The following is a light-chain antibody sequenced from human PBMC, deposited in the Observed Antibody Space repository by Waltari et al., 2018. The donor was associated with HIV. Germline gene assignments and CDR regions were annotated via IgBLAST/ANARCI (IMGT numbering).Light chain of an antibody. Sequence: QSALTQPPSVSGAPGQTVTMSCTGVSYHLGIFYAVHWYQHLPGAAHKLLIPSDHSRPAGVPDRFSGSKSGASAFLTITGLQAEDEADYYCQSFDSSLSRWVFGGGTKLTVL. CDR1: SYHLGIFYA. CDR3: QSFDSSLSRWV. J-gene: IGLJ3*02. CDR2: SDH. V-gene: IGLV1-40*01.